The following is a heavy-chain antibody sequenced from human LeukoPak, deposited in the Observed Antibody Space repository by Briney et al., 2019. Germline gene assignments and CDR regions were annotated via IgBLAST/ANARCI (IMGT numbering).Heavy chain of an antibody. CDR3: AKDRGYCTNGVCLEYYFDY. Sequence: GGSLRLSCAASGFTFSSYGMHWVRQAPGKGLEWVAVIWYDGSNKYYADPVKGRFTISRDNSKNTLYLQMNSLRAEDTAVYYCAKDRGYCTNGVCLEYYFDYWGQGTLVTVSS. J-gene: IGHJ4*02. D-gene: IGHD2-8*01. CDR1: GFTFSSYG. CDR2: IWYDGSNK. V-gene: IGHV3-33*06.